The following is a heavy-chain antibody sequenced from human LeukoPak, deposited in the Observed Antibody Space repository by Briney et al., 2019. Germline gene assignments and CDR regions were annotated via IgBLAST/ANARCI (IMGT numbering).Heavy chain of an antibody. CDR3: ARARFRGLKSGLGY. J-gene: IGHJ4*02. CDR1: GGSISSGGYY. CDR2: IYYSGNT. V-gene: IGHV4-31*03. Sequence: PSETLSLTCTVSGGSISSGGYYWSWIRQHPGKGLEWIGFIYYSGNTYYNPSLKSRVTISLDTSLNQFSLKLSSVTAADTAVYYCARARFRGLKSGLGYWGQGTLVTVSS. D-gene: IGHD2-21*01.